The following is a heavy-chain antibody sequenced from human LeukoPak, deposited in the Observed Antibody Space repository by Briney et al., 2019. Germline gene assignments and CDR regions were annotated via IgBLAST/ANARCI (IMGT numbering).Heavy chain of an antibody. Sequence: GESLRLSCAPSGFTFSSYGVSWVRQAPGKGLEWVSHITSGGTIYYADSVKGRFTISRDNAKSSLYLQMSSLRAEDTAVYYCARHYCSGGSCGVGPYFDYWGQGTLVTVSS. CDR2: ITSGGTI. CDR3: ARHYCSGGSCGVGPYFDY. V-gene: IGHV3-48*01. D-gene: IGHD2-15*01. CDR1: GFTFSSYG. J-gene: IGHJ4*02.